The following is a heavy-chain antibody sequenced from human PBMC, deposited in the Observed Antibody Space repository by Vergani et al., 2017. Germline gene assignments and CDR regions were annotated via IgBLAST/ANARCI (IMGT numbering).Heavy chain of an antibody. J-gene: IGHJ6*02. D-gene: IGHD6-19*01. V-gene: IGHV1-3*01. Sequence: QVQLVQSGAEVKKPGASVKVSCKASGYTFTSYAMHWVRQAPGQRLDWMGWINAGNGNTKYSQKFQGRVTITRDTSASTAYMELSSLRSEDTAVYYCARATVAGTGLYYYYGMDVWGQGTTVTVSS. CDR2: INAGNGNT. CDR1: GYTFTSYA. CDR3: ARATVAGTGLYYYYGMDV.